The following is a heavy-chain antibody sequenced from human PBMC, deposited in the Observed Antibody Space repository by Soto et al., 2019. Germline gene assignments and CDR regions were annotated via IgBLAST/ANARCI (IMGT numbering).Heavy chain of an antibody. CDR3: AREGPDGARRDT. Sequence: QVQLQESGPGLVKPSQTLSLTCTVSGGSISSGDYYWSWIRQPPGKGLEWIGYIYYSGSTYYNPSIKSRGTILTDTDKNQSSLKLSSVTAADTAVYYCAREGPDGARRDTWGQGTLVTVSS. V-gene: IGHV4-30-4*01. J-gene: IGHJ5*02. CDR2: IYYSGST. CDR1: GGSISSGDYY.